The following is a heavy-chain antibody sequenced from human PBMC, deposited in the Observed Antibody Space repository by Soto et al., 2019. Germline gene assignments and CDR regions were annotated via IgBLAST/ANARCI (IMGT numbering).Heavy chain of an antibody. Sequence: SSETLSLTCTVSGGSITNYYWSWIRQPAGKGLEWIGRIYTKERTNYNLSFRNRVTMSVDTSKNQFSLKLDAVTAADTAVYYCARDDYKDGGNKWFDPWGQGTLVTVSS. CDR1: GGSITNYY. CDR3: ARDDYKDGGNKWFDP. D-gene: IGHD3-16*01. V-gene: IGHV4-4*07. J-gene: IGHJ5*02. CDR2: IYTKERT.